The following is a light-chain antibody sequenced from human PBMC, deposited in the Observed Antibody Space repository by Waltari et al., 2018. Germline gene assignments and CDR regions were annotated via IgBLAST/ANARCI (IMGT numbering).Light chain of an antibody. Sequence: EIVLTQSTGTLSLSPGERATLSCRASQSVTSISLSWYHQKLGQAPRLLIYGTSSRATGTPDRFSGSGSVTDFTLTISRLEPEDVAVYYCQQYDGEVVTFGGGTKVEI. CDR3: QQYDGEVVT. J-gene: IGKJ4*01. CDR1: QSVTSIS. V-gene: IGKV3-20*01. CDR2: GTS.